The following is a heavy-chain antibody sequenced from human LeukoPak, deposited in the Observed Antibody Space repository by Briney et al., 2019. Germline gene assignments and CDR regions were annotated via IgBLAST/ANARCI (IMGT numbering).Heavy chain of an antibody. V-gene: IGHV4-34*01. J-gene: IGHJ4*02. D-gene: IGHD5-18*01. CDR3: ARGVYSYGYGSLGY. CDR1: GGSFSGYY. CDR2: INHSGST. Sequence: SETLSLTCAVYGGSFSGYYWSWIRQPPGKGLEWIGEINHSGSTNYNPSLTSRVTISVDTSKNQFSLKLSSVTAADTAVYYCARGVYSYGYGSLGYWGQGTLVTVSS.